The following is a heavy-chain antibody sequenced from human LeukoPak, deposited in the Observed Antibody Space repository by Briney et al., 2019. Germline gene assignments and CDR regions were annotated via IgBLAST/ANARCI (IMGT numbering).Heavy chain of an antibody. D-gene: IGHD3-22*01. CDR2: IYHSGGA. CDR3: ASGNYYDSSGYYSN. Sequence: SQTLSLTCAVSGGSISSGGYSWTWIRQPPGKGLEWIGYIYHSGGAYYNPSLKSRVSISVDRSKNQFSLSLTSATAADTAVYFCASGNYYDSSGYYSNWGQGTLVTVSS. J-gene: IGHJ4*02. CDR1: GGSISSGGYS. V-gene: IGHV4-30-2*01.